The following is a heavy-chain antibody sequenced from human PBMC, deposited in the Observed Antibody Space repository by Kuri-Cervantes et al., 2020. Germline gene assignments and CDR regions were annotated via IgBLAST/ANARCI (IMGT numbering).Heavy chain of an antibody. V-gene: IGHV3-21*01. CDR3: ASPSVATITFHYYYYGMDV. CDR1: GFTFSSYS. D-gene: IGHD5-12*01. J-gene: IGHJ6*02. Sequence: GESLKISCAASGFTFSSYSMNWVRQAPGKGLEWVSSISSSSNYIYYADSVKGRFTISRDNAKNSLYLQMNSLRAEDTAVYYCASPSVATITFHYYYYGMDVWGQGTTVTVSS. CDR2: ISSSSNYI.